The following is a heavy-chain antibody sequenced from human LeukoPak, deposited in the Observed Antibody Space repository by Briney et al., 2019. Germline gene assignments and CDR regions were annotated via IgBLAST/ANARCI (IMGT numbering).Heavy chain of an antibody. CDR1: GGTFSSYA. CDR2: ISAYNGNT. D-gene: IGHD3-22*01. V-gene: IGHV1-18*01. Sequence: ASVKVSCKXSGGTFSSYAISWVRQSPGQGLEWMGWISAYNGNTNYAQKLQGRVTMTTDTSTSTAYMELRSLRSDDTAVYHCATHYDSSGYDYWGQGTLVTVSS. CDR3: ATHYDSSGYDY. J-gene: IGHJ4*02.